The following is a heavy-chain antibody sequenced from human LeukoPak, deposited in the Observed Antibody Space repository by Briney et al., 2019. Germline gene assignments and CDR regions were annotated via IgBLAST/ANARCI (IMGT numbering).Heavy chain of an antibody. CDR3: ARDQVHGAFDL. Sequence: WGSLRLSCAAPGFTPSSNSMNWVRPAPGKGLGWVSSISSSSSYIYYADSVKGRFTISRDNAKNSLYLQMNSLRAEDTAVYYCARDQVHGAFDLWGRGTLVTVSS. J-gene: IGHJ2*01. V-gene: IGHV3-21*01. CDR2: ISSSSSYI. CDR1: GFTPSSNS.